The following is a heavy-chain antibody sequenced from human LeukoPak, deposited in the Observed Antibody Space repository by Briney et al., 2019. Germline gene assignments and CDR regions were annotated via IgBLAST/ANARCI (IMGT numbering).Heavy chain of an antibody. CDR1: GYTFTSYG. V-gene: IGHV1-18*01. CDR3: ARDSSTLRFLEWLHPLDY. J-gene: IGHJ4*02. Sequence: ASVKVSCKASGYTFTSYGISWVRQAPGQGLEWMGWISAYNGNTNYAQKLQGRVTMTTDTSTSTAYMELRSLRSDDTAVYYCARDSSTLRFLEWLHPLDYWGQGTLVTVSS. CDR2: ISAYNGNT. D-gene: IGHD3-3*01.